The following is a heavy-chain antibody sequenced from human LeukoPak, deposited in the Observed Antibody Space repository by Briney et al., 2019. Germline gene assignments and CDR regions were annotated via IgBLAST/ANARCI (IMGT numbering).Heavy chain of an antibody. V-gene: IGHV3-30*02. D-gene: IGHD6-19*01. Sequence: GGSLRLSCAASGFTFSSYGMHWVRQAPGKGLEWVAFIRYDGSNKYYADSVKGRFTISRDDSKNTLYLQMNSLRAEDTAVYYCAKDRIAVATNRVGYWGQGTLVTVSS. CDR1: GFTFSSYG. CDR3: AKDRIAVATNRVGY. J-gene: IGHJ4*02. CDR2: IRYDGSNK.